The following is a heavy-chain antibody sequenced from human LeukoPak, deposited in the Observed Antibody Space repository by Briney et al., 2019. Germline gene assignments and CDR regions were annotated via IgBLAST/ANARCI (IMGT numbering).Heavy chain of an antibody. CDR3: ASPSGWYSY. CDR2: ISSSGSTI. V-gene: IGHV3-48*03. Sequence: GGSLRLSCAASGFTFSSYEMNWVRQAPGKGLEWVSYISSSGSTIYYADSVKGRFTISRANAKNSLYLQMNSLRAEDTAVYYCASPSGWYSYWGQGTLVTVSS. D-gene: IGHD6-19*01. J-gene: IGHJ4*02. CDR1: GFTFSSYE.